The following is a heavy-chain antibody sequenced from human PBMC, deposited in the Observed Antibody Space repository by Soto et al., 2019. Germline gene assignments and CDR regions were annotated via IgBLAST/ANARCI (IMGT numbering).Heavy chain of an antibody. V-gene: IGHV1-18*01. CDR2: VSPYNGYT. CDR1: DNSFSTFD. Sequence: QVQLVQSGDEVKKPGDSVKVSCKASDNSFSTFDPSCVRQAPGQGLEWMGSVSPYNGYTDYAQNLQGRVTMTTDRDTSTAYLELRSLRSDDTAVYYCARGGAVASAIDSWGQGTLVNVSS. D-gene: IGHD6-19*01. CDR3: ARGGAVASAIDS. J-gene: IGHJ4*02.